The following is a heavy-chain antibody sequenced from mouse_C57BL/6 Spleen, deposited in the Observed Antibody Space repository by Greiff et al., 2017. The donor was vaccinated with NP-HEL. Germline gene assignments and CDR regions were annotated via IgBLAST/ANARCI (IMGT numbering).Heavy chain of an antibody. J-gene: IGHJ2*01. V-gene: IGHV2-2*01. CDR1: GFSLTSYG. D-gene: IGHD4-1*01. CDR3: ASNWDGVFDY. CDR2: IWSGGST. Sequence: VHLVESGPGLVQPSQSLSITCTVSGFSLTSYGVHWVRQSPGKGLEWLGVIWSGGSTDYNAAFISRLSISKDNSKSQVFFKMNSLHADDTAIYYCASNWDGVFDYWGQGTTLTVSS.